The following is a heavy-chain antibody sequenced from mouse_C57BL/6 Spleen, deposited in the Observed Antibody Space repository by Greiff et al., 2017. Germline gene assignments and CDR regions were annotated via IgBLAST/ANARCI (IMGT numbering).Heavy chain of an antibody. D-gene: IGHD1-1*01. J-gene: IGHJ4*01. CDR1: GYTFTAYT. CDR2: FYPGRGSI. V-gene: IGHV1-62-2*01. CDR3: ERHTYYYGSSYGAMDF. Sequence: QVQLQQSGAELVKPGASVKLSCKASGYTFTAYTIHWVKQRSGQGLEWIGWFYPGRGSIKYNEKFKDKATFTADKTASTVYMELSRLTSEDAEVDCCERHTYYYGSSYGAMDFWGKGTSVTVSS.